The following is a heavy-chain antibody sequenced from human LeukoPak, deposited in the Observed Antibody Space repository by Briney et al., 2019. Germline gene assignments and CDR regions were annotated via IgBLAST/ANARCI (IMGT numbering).Heavy chain of an antibody. Sequence: GGSLRLSCAASGFTFSSYEMNWVRQAPGKGLEWVSYISSSGSTIYYADSVKGRFTISRDNAKNSLYLQMNSLRAEDTAVYYCARDFNDYGDKRPFDYWGQGTLVTVSS. J-gene: IGHJ4*02. V-gene: IGHV3-48*03. CDR3: ARDFNDYGDKRPFDY. D-gene: IGHD4-17*01. CDR2: ISSSGSTI. CDR1: GFTFSSYE.